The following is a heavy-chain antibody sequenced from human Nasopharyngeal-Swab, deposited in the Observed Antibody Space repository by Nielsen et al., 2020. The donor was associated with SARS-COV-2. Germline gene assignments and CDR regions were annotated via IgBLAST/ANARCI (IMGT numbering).Heavy chain of an antibody. J-gene: IGHJ4*02. D-gene: IGHD3-22*01. CDR2: ISYDGSNK. Sequence: GGSLRLSCAASGFTFSRYTMHWVRQAPGKGLEWVAVISYDGSNKYYADSVKGRFTISRDISKNTLYLQMNSLRAEDTAVFYCASTPLDSSGYYYAFHYWGRGTLVTVPS. V-gene: IGHV3-30-3*01. CDR3: ASTPLDSSGYYYAFHY. CDR1: GFTFSRYT.